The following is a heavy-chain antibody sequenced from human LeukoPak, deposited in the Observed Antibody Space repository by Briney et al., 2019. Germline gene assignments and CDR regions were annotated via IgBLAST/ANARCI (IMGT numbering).Heavy chain of an antibody. CDR1: GFTFSDYY. V-gene: IGHV3-11*04. D-gene: IGHD2-15*01. J-gene: IGHJ4*02. Sequence: GRSLRLSCAASGFTFSDYYMSWIRQAPGKGLEWVSYISSSGSTIYYADSVKGRFTISRDNAKNSLYLQMNSLRAEDTAVYYCARDLRALGYCSGGSCYMLDYWGQGTQVTVSS. CDR2: ISSSGSTI. CDR3: ARDLRALGYCSGGSCYMLDY.